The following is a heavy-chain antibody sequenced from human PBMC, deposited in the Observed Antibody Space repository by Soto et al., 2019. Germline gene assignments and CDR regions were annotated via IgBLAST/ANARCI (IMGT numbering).Heavy chain of an antibody. D-gene: IGHD6-13*01. CDR1: GFSLSTSGVG. J-gene: IGHJ4*02. V-gene: IGHV2-5*01. Sequence: QITLKESGPTLVKPTQTLTLTCTFSGFSLSTSGVGVGWIRQPPGKALAWLALIYWNDDKRYSPSLTSRLIITKAPSKNQVVFTMTNVDPVDTATYSCAHTIAASGLGHFDYWGQETLLTLS. CDR2: IYWNDDK. CDR3: AHTIAASGLGHFDY.